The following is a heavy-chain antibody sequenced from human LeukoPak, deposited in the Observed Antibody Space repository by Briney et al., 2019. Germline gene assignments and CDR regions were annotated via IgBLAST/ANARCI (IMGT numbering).Heavy chain of an antibody. CDR1: GGSISSSGYY. CDR2: IYYSGST. CDR3: ARHPRIRFLEWLLWYFDY. V-gene: IGHV4-39*01. D-gene: IGHD3-3*01. Sequence: SETLSLTCTVSGGSISSSGYYWGWIRQPPGKGLEWIGSIYYSGSTYYNPSLKSRVTISVDTSKNQFSLKLSSVTAADTAVYYCARHPRIRFLEWLLWYFDYWGQGTLVTVSS. J-gene: IGHJ4*02.